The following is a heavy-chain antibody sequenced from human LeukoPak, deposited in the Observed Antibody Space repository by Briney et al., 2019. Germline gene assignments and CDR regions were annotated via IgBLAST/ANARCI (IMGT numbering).Heavy chain of an antibody. V-gene: IGHV3-30*18. CDR2: ISYDGNNR. Sequence: PGGSLRLSCAGSGFTFSTYGMHWVRQAPGKGLEGVAVISYDGNNRYYADSVKGRFTISRDNSKHTVYLQMNSLRAKDTAVYYCTKDIYDYSGYDYYFDYWGQGTLVTVSS. CDR3: TKDIYDYSGYDYYFDY. J-gene: IGHJ4*02. CDR1: GFTFSTYG. D-gene: IGHD3-22*01.